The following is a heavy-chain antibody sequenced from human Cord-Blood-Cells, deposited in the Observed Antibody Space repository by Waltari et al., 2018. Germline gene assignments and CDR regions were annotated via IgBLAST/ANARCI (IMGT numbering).Heavy chain of an antibody. CDR3: ASQTPGD. CDR2: INHSGST. D-gene: IGHD7-27*01. CDR1: GGSFSGYY. J-gene: IGHJ4*02. V-gene: IGHV4-34*01. Sequence: QVQLQQWGAGLLKPSETLSLTCAVYGGSFSGYYWSWIRQPPGKGLEWIGEINHSGSTSYNPSRKSRVTISVDTSKNQFALKLSSVTAADTAVYYCASQTPGDWGQGTLVTVSS.